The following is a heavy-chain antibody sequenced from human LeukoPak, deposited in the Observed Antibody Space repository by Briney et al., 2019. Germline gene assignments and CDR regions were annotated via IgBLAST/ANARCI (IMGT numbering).Heavy chain of an antibody. D-gene: IGHD3/OR15-3a*01. V-gene: IGHV1-46*01. CDR2: INPSGGST. J-gene: IGHJ2*01. CDR1: GYTFTSYY. CDR3: ARDGYLDWGKTPRYWYFDL. Sequence: ASVKVSCKASGYTFTSYYMHWVRQAPGQGLEWMGIINPSGGSTSYAQKFQGRVTMTRDMSTSTVYMELSSLRSEDTAVYYCARDGYLDWGKTPRYWYFDLWGRGTLVTVSS.